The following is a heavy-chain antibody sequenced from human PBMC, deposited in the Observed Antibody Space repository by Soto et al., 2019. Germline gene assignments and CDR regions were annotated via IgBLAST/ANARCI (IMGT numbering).Heavy chain of an antibody. D-gene: IGHD6-13*01. V-gene: IGHV1-8*01. CDR2: MNPNSGNT. J-gene: IGHJ6*02. Sequence: SVKVSCKASGYTFTSYDINWVRQATGQGLEWMGWMNPNSGNTGYAQKFQGRVTMTRNTSISTAYMELSSLRSEDTAVYYCARVSSSSWYYYYGMDVWGQGTTVTVSS. CDR1: GYTFTSYD. CDR3: ARVSSSSWYYYYGMDV.